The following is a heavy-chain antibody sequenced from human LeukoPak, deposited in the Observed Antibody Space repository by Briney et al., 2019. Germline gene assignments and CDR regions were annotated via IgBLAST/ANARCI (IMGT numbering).Heavy chain of an antibody. V-gene: IGHV4-59*01. CDR3: SGGEWLVRIDY. Sequence: SETLCLTCTVSGGSISSYYWSWIRQPPGKGLEWIGYIYYSGSTNYNPSLKSRVTISVDTSKNQFSLKLSSVTAADTAVYYCSGGEWLVRIDYWGQGTLVTVSS. CDR1: GGSISSYY. D-gene: IGHD6-19*01. J-gene: IGHJ4*02. CDR2: IYYSGST.